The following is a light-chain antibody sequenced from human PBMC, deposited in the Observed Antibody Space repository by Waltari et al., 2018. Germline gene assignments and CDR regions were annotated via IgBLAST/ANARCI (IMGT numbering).Light chain of an antibody. CDR3: LQHDSFPWT. V-gene: IGKV1-17*03. J-gene: IGKJ1*01. CDR2: GAS. Sequence: DIQVTQSPSAMSASVGARVTITCRASQDISNYLAWFQQRPGKVPKRLIYGASRLQDGVPSRFSGSGSGTEFTLTISSLQPEDFATYYCLQHDSFPWTFRQGTKVEF. CDR1: QDISNY.